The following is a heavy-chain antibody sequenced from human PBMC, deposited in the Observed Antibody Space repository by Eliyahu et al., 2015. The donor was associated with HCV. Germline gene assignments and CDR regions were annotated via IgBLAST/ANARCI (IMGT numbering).Heavy chain of an antibody. V-gene: IGHV4-39*01. J-gene: IGHJ4*02. D-gene: IGHD6-13*01. Sequence: QLQLQESGPGXVKPSETLSLTCTVSGDSISVDHFWGWIRQPPGKGLEYIGSILYTGNTHYNPALRSRVIISVDTYKNQFSLNLSSVTAADTAAYYCARLGLGSSWFYWGQGTLVTVSS. CDR1: GDSISVDHF. CDR2: ILYTGNT. CDR3: ARLGLGSSWFY.